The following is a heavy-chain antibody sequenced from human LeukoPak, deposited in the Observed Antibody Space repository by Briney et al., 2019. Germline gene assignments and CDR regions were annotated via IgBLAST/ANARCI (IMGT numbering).Heavy chain of an antibody. J-gene: IGHJ3*02. Sequence: SETLSLTCTVSGGSISRYYWSWLRQPAGKGLEWIGRIYTSGSTNYNPSLKSRVTMSVDTSKNQFALKLSSVTAADTAVYYCARVYYYDAFDIWGQGTMVTVSS. CDR3: ARVYYYDAFDI. CDR2: IYTSGST. V-gene: IGHV4-4*07. D-gene: IGHD3-22*01. CDR1: GGSISRYY.